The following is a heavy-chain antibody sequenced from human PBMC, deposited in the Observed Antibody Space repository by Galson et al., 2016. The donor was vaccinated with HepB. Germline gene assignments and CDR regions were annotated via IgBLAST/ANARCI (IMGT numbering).Heavy chain of an antibody. J-gene: IGHJ4*02. CDR1: GYTFIGYY. D-gene: IGHD5-12*01. CDR2: INPKSGGT. Sequence: SVKVSCKASGYTFIGYYMHWVRQAPGQGLEWMGWINPKSGGTKYAQKFQGRVTMTRDTSISTAYMELSSLRSDDTAVYYCAREPLPGVATEYFDYWGQGTLVTVSS. V-gene: IGHV1-2*02. CDR3: AREPLPGVATEYFDY.